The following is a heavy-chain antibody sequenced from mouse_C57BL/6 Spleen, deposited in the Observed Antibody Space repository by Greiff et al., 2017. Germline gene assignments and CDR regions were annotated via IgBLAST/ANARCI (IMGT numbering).Heavy chain of an antibody. CDR3: AREDGNYGYFEV. Sequence: EVQLKQSGPELVKPGASVKIPCKASGYTFTDYNMAWVQQSQGKRLEWIGDINPKNGGTIYNQKFKGKATMTVDKSSSTAYMELRSLASADTAVYDCAREDGNYGYFEVWGTGTTVTAAS. CDR1: GYTFTDYN. J-gene: IGHJ1*03. V-gene: IGHV1-18*01. CDR2: INPKNGGT. D-gene: IGHD2-1*01.